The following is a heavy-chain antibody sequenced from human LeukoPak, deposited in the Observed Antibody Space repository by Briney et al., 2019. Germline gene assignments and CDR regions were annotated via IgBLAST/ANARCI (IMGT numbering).Heavy chain of an antibody. V-gene: IGHV4-59*01. J-gene: IGHJ4*02. CDR2: IYYSGST. CDR1: GGSISSYY. D-gene: IGHD5-18*01. CDR3: ARDGRGYSYGYDY. Sequence: PSETLSLTCTVSGGSISSYYWSWIRQPPGKGPEWIGYIYYSGSTNYNPSLKSRVTISVDTSKNQFSLKLSSVTAADTAVYYCARDGRGYSYGYDYWGQGTLVTVSS.